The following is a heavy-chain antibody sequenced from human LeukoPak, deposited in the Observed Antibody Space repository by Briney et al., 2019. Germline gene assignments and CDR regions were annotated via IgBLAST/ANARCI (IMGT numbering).Heavy chain of an antibody. CDR3: AKVGSSGWWPFDY. CDR1: GFTFSDYY. Sequence: GGSLRLSCAASGFTFSDYYMSWVRQAPGKGLEWVSAISGSGGSTYYADSVKGRFTISRDNSKNTLYLQMNSLRAEDTAVYYCAKVGSSGWWPFDYWGQGTLVTVSS. V-gene: IGHV3-23*01. CDR2: ISGSGGST. J-gene: IGHJ4*02. D-gene: IGHD6-19*01.